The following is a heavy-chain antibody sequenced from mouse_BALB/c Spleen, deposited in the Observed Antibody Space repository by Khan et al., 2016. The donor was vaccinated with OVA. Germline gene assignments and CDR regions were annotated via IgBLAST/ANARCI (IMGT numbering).Heavy chain of an antibody. Sequence: MQLEESGAELVKPGASVKLSCTASGFTIKDTYLHWVKQRPEQGLEWIGRIAPANGTTHYDPKFQGKAAITSDTSSNTSYLQLNRLTSDDTAVYYCARPSYDPRDFEVWGAGTTVTVSS. D-gene: IGHD2-3*01. J-gene: IGHJ1*01. CDR1: GFTIKDTY. V-gene: IGHV14-3*02. CDR2: IAPANGTT. CDR3: ARPSYDPRDFEV.